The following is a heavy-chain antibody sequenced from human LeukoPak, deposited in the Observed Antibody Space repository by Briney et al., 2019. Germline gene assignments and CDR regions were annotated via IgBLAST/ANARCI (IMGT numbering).Heavy chain of an antibody. D-gene: IGHD2-15*01. CDR1: GYTFTSYG. V-gene: IGHV1-18*01. CDR3: ARAKYCSGGSCYLYYYYYMDV. J-gene: IGHJ6*03. CDR2: ISAYNGNT. Sequence: ASVKVSCKASGYTFTSYGISWVRQAPGQGLEWMGWISAYNGNTNYAQKLQGRVTMTTDTSTSTAYMELRGLRSDDTAVYYCARAKYCSGGSCYLYYYYYMDVWGKGTTVTVSS.